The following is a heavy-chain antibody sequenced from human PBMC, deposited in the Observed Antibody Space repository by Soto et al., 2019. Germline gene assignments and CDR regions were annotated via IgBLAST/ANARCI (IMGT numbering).Heavy chain of an antibody. CDR3: ARQGPFYFDY. J-gene: IGHJ4*02. V-gene: IGHV4-39*01. Sequence: ETLSLTCTVSGDSISSGGYHWVWIRQPPGKGLEWIGSMLYNGNPAYSPTLKSRVTMSADTSKNQFSLRLTSVTAADTAVFYCARQGPFYFDYWGQGALVTVSS. CDR2: MLYNGNP. CDR1: GDSISSGGYH.